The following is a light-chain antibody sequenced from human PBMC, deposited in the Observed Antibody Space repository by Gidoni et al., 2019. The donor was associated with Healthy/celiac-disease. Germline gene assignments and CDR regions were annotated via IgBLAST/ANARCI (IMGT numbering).Light chain of an antibody. CDR2: DAS. CDR3: QPRSNWPLT. J-gene: IGKJ1*01. CDR1: QSVSSY. Sequence: ESVLTQAPATLSLSPGERATLSCRASQSVSSYLAWYQQKPGQAPRLLLYDASNRATGLPSRFRGRGSGPDFPLTLSSLEPDDFAVYYCQPRSNWPLTFGQGPKVEIQ. V-gene: IGKV3-11*01.